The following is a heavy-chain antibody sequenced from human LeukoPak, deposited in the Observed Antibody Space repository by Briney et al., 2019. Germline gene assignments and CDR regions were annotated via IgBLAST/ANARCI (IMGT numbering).Heavy chain of an antibody. V-gene: IGHV6-1*01. J-gene: IGHJ4*02. CDR1: EYSVSSNSAA. Sequence: SQTLSLTCAISEYSVSSNSAAWNWIRQSPSRGLEWLGRTYYRSKWYYDYAVSVKSRITINPDTSKNQFSLQLNSVTPEDTAVYYCARAQAYSGRIFDYWGQGTLVTVSS. D-gene: IGHD1-26*01. CDR3: ARAQAYSGRIFDY. CDR2: TYYRSKWYY.